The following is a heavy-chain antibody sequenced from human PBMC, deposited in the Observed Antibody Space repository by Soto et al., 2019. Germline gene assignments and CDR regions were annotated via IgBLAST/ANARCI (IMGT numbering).Heavy chain of an antibody. J-gene: IGHJ4*02. CDR1: GYTFTNYD. CDR2: MNPNSGNT. V-gene: IGHV1-8*01. Sequence: QVQLVQSGAEVKKPGASVKVSCKASGYTFTNYDINWVRQATGQGLEWMGWMNPNSGNTGSAQKFQGRITMTRDTSTGTAYMERTTRRYEDTDVSYCARVWGTIEYWGQGTLVTGSS. CDR3: ARVWGTIEY. D-gene: IGHD3-16*01.